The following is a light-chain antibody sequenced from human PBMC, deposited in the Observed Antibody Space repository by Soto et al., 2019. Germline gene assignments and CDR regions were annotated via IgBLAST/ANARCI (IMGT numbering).Light chain of an antibody. J-gene: IGKJ1*01. CDR2: AAS. CDR1: QGIRND. V-gene: IGKV1-17*01. CDR3: LHNSYPRT. Sequence: DIQMTQSPSSLSASVGDRVTITCRASQGIRNDLSWYQQKPGKAPKRLIYAASTLQSGVPSRFSGSGSGTEFTLTISSLQPEDFATYYCLHNSYPRTFGQGTKVEIK.